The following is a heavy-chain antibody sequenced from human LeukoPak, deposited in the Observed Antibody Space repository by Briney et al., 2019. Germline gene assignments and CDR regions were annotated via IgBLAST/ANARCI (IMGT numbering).Heavy chain of an antibody. Sequence: GGSLRLPCAASGFTFSSYAMSWVRQAPGKGLEWVSAISGSGGSTYYADSVKGRFTISRDNSKNTLYLQMNSLRAEDTAVYYCAKDHIDIVVVPAVRGFDYWGQGTLVTVSS. J-gene: IGHJ4*02. CDR3: AKDHIDIVVVPAVRGFDY. CDR1: GFTFSSYA. V-gene: IGHV3-23*01. CDR2: ISGSGGST. D-gene: IGHD2-2*01.